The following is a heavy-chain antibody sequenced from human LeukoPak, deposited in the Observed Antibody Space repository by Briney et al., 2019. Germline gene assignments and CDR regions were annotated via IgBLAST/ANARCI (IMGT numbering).Heavy chain of an antibody. Sequence: GGSLRLSCAASGFTFSSYSMNWVRQAPGKGLEWVSSISSSSSYIYYADSVKGRFTISRDNAKNSLYLQMNSLRAEDTAVYYCARGAQQWLAQADYYYGMDVWGNGTTVTVSS. D-gene: IGHD6-19*01. V-gene: IGHV3-21*01. CDR1: GFTFSSYS. CDR3: ARGAQQWLAQADYYYGMDV. CDR2: ISSSSSYI. J-gene: IGHJ6*04.